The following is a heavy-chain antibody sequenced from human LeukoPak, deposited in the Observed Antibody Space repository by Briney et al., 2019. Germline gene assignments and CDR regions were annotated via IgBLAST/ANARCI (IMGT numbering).Heavy chain of an antibody. CDR2: ISSSSSTI. V-gene: IGHV3-48*01. CDR3: ARGDGYCSGGSCYSGAFDI. D-gene: IGHD2-15*01. J-gene: IGHJ3*02. CDR1: GFTFSSYS. Sequence: GGSLRLSCAASGFTFSSYSMNWVRQAPGKGLEWVSYISSSSSTIYYADSVKGRFTISRDNAKNSLYLQMNSLRAEDTAVYYCARGDGYCSGGSCYSGAFDIWGQGTMVTVSS.